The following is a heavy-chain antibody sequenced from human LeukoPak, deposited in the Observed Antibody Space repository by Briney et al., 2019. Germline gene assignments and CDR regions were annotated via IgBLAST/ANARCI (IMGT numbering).Heavy chain of an antibody. D-gene: IGHD4-23*01. CDR3: ARHPGKVTNDWYFDL. V-gene: IGHV1-2*02. CDR1: VYTFTGYY. J-gene: IGHJ2*01. CDR2: INPNRGGT. Sequence: ASVKVSCKASVYTFTGYYMHWVRQAPGQGLEGMGWINPNRGGTNYAQKFQGRVTMTRDTSITTAYMELSRLSSDDAAVYYCARHPGKVTNDWYFDLWGRGTLVTVSS.